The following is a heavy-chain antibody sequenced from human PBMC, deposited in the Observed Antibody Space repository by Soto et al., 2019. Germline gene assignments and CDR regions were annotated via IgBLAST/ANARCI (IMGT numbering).Heavy chain of an antibody. CDR3: ARVNGEYCSSTSCYDYYYYYMDV. CDR1: GFTFSSYS. Sequence: PGGSLRLSCAASGFTFSSYSMNWVRQAPGMGLEWVSSISSSSSYIYYADSVKGRFTISRDNAKNSLYLQMNSLRAEDTAVYYCARVNGEYCSSTSCYDYYYYYMDVWGKGTTVTVSS. V-gene: IGHV3-21*01. J-gene: IGHJ6*03. D-gene: IGHD2-2*01. CDR2: ISSSSSYI.